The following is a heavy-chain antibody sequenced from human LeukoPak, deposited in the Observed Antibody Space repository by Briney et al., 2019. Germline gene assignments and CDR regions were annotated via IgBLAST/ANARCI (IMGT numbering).Heavy chain of an antibody. CDR2: ISSSSSTI. V-gene: IGHV3-48*01. CDR3: ASPAAYYYDSSGYYA. Sequence: GGSLRLSCAASGFTFSSYSTNWVRQAPGKGLEWVSYISSSSSTIYYADSVKGRFTISRDNAKNSLYLQMNSLRAEDTAVYYCASPAAYYYDSSGYYAWGQGTLVTVSS. D-gene: IGHD3-22*01. J-gene: IGHJ4*02. CDR1: GFTFSSYS.